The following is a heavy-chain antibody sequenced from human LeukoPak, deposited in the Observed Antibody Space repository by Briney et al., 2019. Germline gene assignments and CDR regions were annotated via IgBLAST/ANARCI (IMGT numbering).Heavy chain of an antibody. CDR2: ISVSGNT. J-gene: IGHJ4*02. CDR3: ARRAGDYSHPYDY. Sequence: PGGSLRLSCAASGFTLSSYAMSWVRQGPGKGLEWVSAISVSGNTYHADSVKGRFTISRDSSKNTLYLQMNSLRAEDTAVYYCARRAGDYSHPYDYWGQGTLVTVSS. CDR1: GFTLSSYA. V-gene: IGHV3-23*01. D-gene: IGHD3-22*01.